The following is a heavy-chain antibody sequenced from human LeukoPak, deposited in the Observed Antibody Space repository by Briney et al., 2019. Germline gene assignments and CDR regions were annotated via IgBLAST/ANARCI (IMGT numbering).Heavy chain of an antibody. Sequence: GGSLRLSCAASGFIFSNNAMSWVRQAPGKGLEWVSDINDNGRNTFYTDSVKGRFTISRDNSRNTLYLQMNSLRVEDTAVYYCARRRGYIDYWGQGTLVTVSS. CDR2: INDNGRNT. J-gene: IGHJ4*02. CDR3: ARRRGYIDY. V-gene: IGHV3-23*01. CDR1: GFIFSNNA. D-gene: IGHD3-3*01.